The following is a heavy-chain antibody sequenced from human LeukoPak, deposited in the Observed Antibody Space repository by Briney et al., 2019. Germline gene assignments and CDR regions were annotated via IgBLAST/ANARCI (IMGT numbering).Heavy chain of an antibody. CDR3: AREGYYGSGSPPSLYFDY. CDR2: INDSGRRT. Sequence: GGSLRLSCAASGFIFSTYRMSWVRQAPGKGLEWVSLINDSGRRTYYADSVKGRFTVSRDNSRSTLYLQMNSLRPEDTAIYYCAREGYYGSGSPPSLYFDYWGQGTLVTVSS. D-gene: IGHD3-10*01. V-gene: IGHV3-23*01. CDR1: GFIFSTYR. J-gene: IGHJ4*02.